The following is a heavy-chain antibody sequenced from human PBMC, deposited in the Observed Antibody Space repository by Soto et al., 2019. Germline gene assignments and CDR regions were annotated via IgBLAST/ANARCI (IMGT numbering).Heavy chain of an antibody. CDR2: IYPDDSDT. J-gene: IGHJ4*02. V-gene: IGHV5-51*01. CDR1: GYTFTAHC. D-gene: IGHD4-17*01. CDR3: ARLGGYYIGRGFDY. Sequence: PGQSLNIYCKGSGYTFTAHCIALVRQMPGKRLKWIGLIYPDDSDTRYSPSSQGPATISADKSSNTAYLQWSSLKASDTAIYYCARLGGYYIGRGFDYWGEGTPVTVAS.